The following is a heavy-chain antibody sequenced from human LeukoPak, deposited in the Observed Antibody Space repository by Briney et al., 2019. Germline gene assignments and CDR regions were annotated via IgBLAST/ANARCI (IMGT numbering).Heavy chain of an antibody. J-gene: IGHJ5*02. CDR3: ARDPYSSSREPNWFGP. CDR2: IKHDGSDK. Sequence: GGSLRLSCVGSEFTFSSHWMSWVRQAPGKGLEWVANIKHDGSDKFYVDSVKGRFTISRDNAKQSLYLQMNSLRAEDTAVYYCARDPYSSSREPNWFGPWGQGTLVTVSS. CDR1: EFTFSSHW. V-gene: IGHV3-7*01. D-gene: IGHD6-13*01.